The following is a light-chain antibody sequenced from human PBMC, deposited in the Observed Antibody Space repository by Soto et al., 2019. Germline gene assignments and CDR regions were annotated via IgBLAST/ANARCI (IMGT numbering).Light chain of an antibody. CDR3: SSYTSSNTLV. J-gene: IGLJ2*01. CDR1: SSDVGAYNY. V-gene: IGLV2-14*01. CDR2: EVS. Sequence: QSALTQPASVSGSPGQSITISCTGTSSDVGAYNYVSWYQQHSGKAPKLMIFEVSDRPSGVSIRFSGSKSGNTASLTISGLQAEDEADYYCSSYTSSNTLVFGGGTKLTVL.